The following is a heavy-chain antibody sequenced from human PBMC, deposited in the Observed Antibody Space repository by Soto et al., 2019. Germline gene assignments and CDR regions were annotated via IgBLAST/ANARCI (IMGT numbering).Heavy chain of an antibody. J-gene: IGHJ4*02. CDR3: ARGRYGDY. Sequence: GPEVKKPGASVKVSCKGSGYIFTSYGIAWVRQAPGQGLEWLGWISAHNGNTECEQKFQGRVTVTRDTSTSTAYLELRSLRSDDTALYYCARGRYGDYWGQGALVTVSS. D-gene: IGHD4-17*01. V-gene: IGHV1-18*01. CDR1: GYIFTSYG. CDR2: ISAHNGNT.